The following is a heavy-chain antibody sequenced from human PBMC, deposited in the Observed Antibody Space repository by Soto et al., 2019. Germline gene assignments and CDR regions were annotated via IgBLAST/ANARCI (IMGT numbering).Heavy chain of an antibody. V-gene: IGHV3-30-3*01. CDR1: GFTFSTYA. Sequence: PGESLKISCAASGFTFSTYAMQWVRQAPGKGLEWLAVISYSGGNKFYADSVKGRFTISRDNSKNTLNLQMNSLRPEDTAVYYCARDGAAAGTFDYWGQGTLVTVSS. CDR3: ARDGAAAGTFDY. D-gene: IGHD6-13*01. CDR2: ISYSGGNK. J-gene: IGHJ4*02.